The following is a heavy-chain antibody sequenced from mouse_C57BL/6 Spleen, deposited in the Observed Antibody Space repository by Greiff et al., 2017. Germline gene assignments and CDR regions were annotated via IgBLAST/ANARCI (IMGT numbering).Heavy chain of an antibody. CDR1: GYTFTDYN. D-gene: IGHD2-4*01. CDR2: INPNNGGT. V-gene: IGHV1-22*01. Sequence: EVQLQESGPELVKPGASVKMSCKASGYTFTDYNMHWVKQSHGKSLEWIGYINPNNGGTSYNQKFKGKATLTVNKSSSTAYMELRSLTSEDSAVYYCAREEDNYDYDGFFAYWGQGTLVTVSA. CDR3: AREEDNYDYDGFFAY. J-gene: IGHJ3*01.